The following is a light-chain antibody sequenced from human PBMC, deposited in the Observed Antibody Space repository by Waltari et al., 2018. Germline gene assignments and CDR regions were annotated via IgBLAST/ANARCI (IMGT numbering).Light chain of an antibody. CDR1: QSVGST. CDR2: YAS. Sequence: ETVMMHSPATLSLSPGERATLSCRASQSVGSTLAWYQQKPGQAPRLLIYYASSRATGIPDRFSCSGSGTEFTLTISSLDPEDVGVYYCQKYNDWPLTFGGGTKVEIK. J-gene: IGKJ4*01. CDR3: QKYNDWPLT. V-gene: IGKV3D-15*01.